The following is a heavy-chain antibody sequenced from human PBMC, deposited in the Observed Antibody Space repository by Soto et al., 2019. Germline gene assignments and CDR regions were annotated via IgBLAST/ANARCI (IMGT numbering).Heavy chain of an antibody. CDR3: AREGYDFRSARGAWFDP. CDR1: GYTFTGYY. Sequence: ASVKVSCKASGYTFTGYYMHWVRQAPGQGLEWMGWINPNSGGTNYAQKFQGRVTMTRDTAMSTAYMEMSRLRSDDTAVYYCAREGYDFRSARGAWFDPWGQGTQVTAPQ. CDR2: INPNSGGT. D-gene: IGHD3-3*01. J-gene: IGHJ5*02. V-gene: IGHV1-2*02.